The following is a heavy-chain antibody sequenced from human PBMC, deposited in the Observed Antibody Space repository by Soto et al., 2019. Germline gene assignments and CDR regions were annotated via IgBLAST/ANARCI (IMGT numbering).Heavy chain of an antibody. Sequence: PSQTLSLTCAITGDSVSSNSAGWSWVRQSPSRGLEWLGRTYYRSKWYYEYAVSVRGRITINPDTSKDQYSLQLNSVTPEDTAVYFCARGEQYSGRIFDYWGQGTLVTVSS. CDR2: TYYRSKWYY. V-gene: IGHV6-1*01. CDR3: ARGEQYSGRIFDY. D-gene: IGHD1-26*01. CDR1: GDSVSSNSAG. J-gene: IGHJ4*01.